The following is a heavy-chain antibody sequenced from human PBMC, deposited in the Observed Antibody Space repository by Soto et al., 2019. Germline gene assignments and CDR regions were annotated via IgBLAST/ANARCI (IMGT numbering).Heavy chain of an antibody. CDR3: ALSIRGLYSSSWPNYYGMDV. V-gene: IGHV1-69*01. CDR1: GVTFSSYA. CDR2: IIPIFGTA. Sequence: QVQLVQSGAEVKKPGSSVKVSCKASGVTFSSYAISWVRQAPGQGLEWLGGIIPIFGTANYAQKFQGRVTITADESKTTAYMELTSLRSEDTAVYYCALSIRGLYSSSWPNYYGMDVWGQGTTVTVSS. J-gene: IGHJ6*02. D-gene: IGHD6-6*01.